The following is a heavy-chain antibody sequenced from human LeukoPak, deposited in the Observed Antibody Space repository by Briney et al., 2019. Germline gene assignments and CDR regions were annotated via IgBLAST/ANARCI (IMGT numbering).Heavy chain of an antibody. J-gene: IGHJ3*02. CDR2: ISAYNGNT. Sequence: ASVKVSCKASGYTFTSYGISWVRQAPGQGLEWMGWISAYNGNTNYAQKLQGRVTMTTDTSTSTAYMELRSLRSDDTAVYYCARDGRRYCSGGSCYSDIWGQGTMVTVSS. CDR1: GYTFTSYG. D-gene: IGHD2-15*01. V-gene: IGHV1-18*01. CDR3: ARDGRRYCSGGSCYSDI.